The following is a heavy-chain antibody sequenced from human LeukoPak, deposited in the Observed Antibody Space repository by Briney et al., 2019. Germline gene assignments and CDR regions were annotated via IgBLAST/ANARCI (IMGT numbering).Heavy chain of an antibody. Sequence: PSETLSLTCTVSGGSISSYYWSWIRQPPGKGLEWIGYIYYSGSTNYNPSLKSRVTISVDTSKNQFSLKLSSVTAADTAVYYCARQSGYSSLVDYWGQGTLVTVSS. CDR3: ARQSGYSSLVDY. V-gene: IGHV4-59*08. D-gene: IGHD6-13*01. CDR2: IYYSGST. CDR1: GGSISSYY. J-gene: IGHJ4*02.